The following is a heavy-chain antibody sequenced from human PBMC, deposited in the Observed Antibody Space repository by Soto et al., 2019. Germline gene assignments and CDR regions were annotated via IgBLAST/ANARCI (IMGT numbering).Heavy chain of an antibody. CDR2: IWYDGSNK. D-gene: IGHD6-19*01. Sequence: GGSLRLSCAASGFTFSSYGMHWVRQAPGKGLEWVAVIWYDGSNKYYADSVKGRFTISRDNSKNTLYLQMNSLRAEDTAVYYCARESRPIAVAGTSAVFGYGGQGTLVTVSS. J-gene: IGHJ4*02. V-gene: IGHV3-33*01. CDR3: ARESRPIAVAGTSAVFGY. CDR1: GFTFSSYG.